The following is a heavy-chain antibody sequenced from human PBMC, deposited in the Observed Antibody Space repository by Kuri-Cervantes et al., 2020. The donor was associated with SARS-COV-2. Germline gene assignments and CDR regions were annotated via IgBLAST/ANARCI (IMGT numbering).Heavy chain of an antibody. V-gene: IGHV1-2*02. J-gene: IGHJ5*02. CDR2: VNPNSGGT. D-gene: IGHD6-19*01. Sequence: ASVKVSCKASGYTFTGYYMHWVRQAPGQGLEWMGWVNPNSGGTNYAQKFQGRVTMTRDTSISTAYMELSSLRSEDTAVYYCARHSGSGWTGNWSDPWGQGTLVTVSS. CDR1: GYTFTGYY. CDR3: ARHSGSGWTGNWSDP.